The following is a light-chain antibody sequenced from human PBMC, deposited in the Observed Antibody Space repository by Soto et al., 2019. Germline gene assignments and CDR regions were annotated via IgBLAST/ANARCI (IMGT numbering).Light chain of an antibody. CDR3: QQYNTYPLT. Sequence: DIQMTQSPSTLSASVGDRVTITCRASQSISTWLAWYQQKPGKAPKLLIYKASSLEGGVPSRFSGSGSGTXXXXTXXXXXXXDFATYYCQQYNTYPLTFGGGTTVEIK. CDR2: KAS. V-gene: IGKV1-5*03. CDR1: QSISTW. J-gene: IGKJ4*01.